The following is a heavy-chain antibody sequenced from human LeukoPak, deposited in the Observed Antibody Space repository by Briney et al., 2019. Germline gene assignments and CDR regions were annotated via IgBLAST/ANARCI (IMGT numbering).Heavy chain of an antibody. Sequence: GASVKVSCKASGYTFTSYGISWVRQAPGQGLEWMGWISAYNGNTNYAQKLQGWVTMTRDTSISTAYMELSRLRSDDTAVYYCARAEVDTVDGYYYYGMDVWGQGTTVTVSS. V-gene: IGHV1-18*01. CDR1: GYTFTSYG. CDR3: ARAEVDTVDGYYYYGMDV. D-gene: IGHD5-18*01. J-gene: IGHJ6*02. CDR2: ISAYNGNT.